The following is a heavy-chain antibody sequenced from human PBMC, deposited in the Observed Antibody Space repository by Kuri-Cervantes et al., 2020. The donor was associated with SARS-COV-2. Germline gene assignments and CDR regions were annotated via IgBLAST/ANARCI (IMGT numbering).Heavy chain of an antibody. CDR2: IIPIFGTA. CDR3: ARDPLGLAAHYMDV. J-gene: IGHJ6*03. CDR1: GYTLTELS. Sequence: SVKVSCKVSGYTLTELSMHWVRQAPGQGLEWMGGIIPIFGTANYAQKFQGRVTITADESTSTAYMELSSLRSEDTAVYYCARDPLGLAAHYMDVWGKGTTVTVSS. D-gene: IGHD6-6*01. V-gene: IGHV1-69*13.